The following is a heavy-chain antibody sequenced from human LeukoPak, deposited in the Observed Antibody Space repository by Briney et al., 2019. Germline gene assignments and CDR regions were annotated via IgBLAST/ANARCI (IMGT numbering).Heavy chain of an antibody. D-gene: IGHD6-13*01. CDR2: INPNSGGT. CDR3: ARGAAAGAHYYYYYMDV. Sequence: GASVKVSCKASGYTFTDYYIHWVRQAPGHGLEWLGWINPNSGGTNFGDKFQGRVAMTRDTSISAAYMQLSRLRSDDTAVYFCARGAAAGAHYYYYYMDVWGKGTTVTVS. CDR1: GYTFTDYY. J-gene: IGHJ6*03. V-gene: IGHV1-2*02.